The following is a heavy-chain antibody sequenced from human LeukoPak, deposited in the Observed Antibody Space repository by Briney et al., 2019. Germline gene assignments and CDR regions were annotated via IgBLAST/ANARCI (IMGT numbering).Heavy chain of an antibody. CDR3: ARLNHDYSTLGLAFDY. D-gene: IGHD4-11*01. V-gene: IGHV1-2*02. Sequence: ASVKVSCKASGYTFTGSYMHWVRQAPGQGLEWMGWINPNSGGTNYAQKFQGRVTMTRDTSISTAYMELSRLRSDDTAVYYCARLNHDYSTLGLAFDYWGQGTLVTVSS. CDR1: GYTFTGSY. CDR2: INPNSGGT. J-gene: IGHJ4*02.